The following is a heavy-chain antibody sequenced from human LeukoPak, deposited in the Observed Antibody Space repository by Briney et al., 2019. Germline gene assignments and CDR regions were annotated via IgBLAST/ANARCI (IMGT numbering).Heavy chain of an antibody. Sequence: GGSLRLSCAVSGFTFSSYSMSWVRQAPGKGLEWVSSISSSGTYKYYADSVKGRFTISRDNAKNSLYLQMNSLRAEDTAVYYCAKGKDSVAGATNDYWGQGALVTVSS. J-gene: IGHJ4*02. D-gene: IGHD6-19*01. CDR3: AKGKDSVAGATNDY. CDR1: GFTFSSYS. V-gene: IGHV3-21*01. CDR2: ISSSGTYK.